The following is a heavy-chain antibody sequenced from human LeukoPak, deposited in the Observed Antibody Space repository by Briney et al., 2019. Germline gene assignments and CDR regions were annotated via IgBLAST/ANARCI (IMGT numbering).Heavy chain of an antibody. CDR3: ARMDDGYCDAYYYTFRTFDY. V-gene: IGHV4-59*01. J-gene: IGHJ4*02. D-gene: IGHD2-2*03. CDR1: GVSMRNYY. Sequence: PSETLSLTCAVSGVSMRNYYWSWIRQAPGKGLEWIGSVQYSGSIRYNPSLQSRVAISIDTSNDQFSLNLNSVTAADTAVYYCARMDDGYCDAYYYTFRTFDYWGQGTLVIASS. CDR2: VQYSGSI.